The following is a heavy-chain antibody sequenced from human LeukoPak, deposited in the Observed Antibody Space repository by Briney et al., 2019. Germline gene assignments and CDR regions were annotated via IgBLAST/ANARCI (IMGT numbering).Heavy chain of an antibody. J-gene: IGHJ4*02. CDR3: AREGSGYYLTH. V-gene: IGHV3-7*01. Sequence: GSLRLSCAASGFTFSSYWMSWVRQAPGKGLEWVANIKQDGSEKYYVDSVKGRFTISRDNAKNSLYLHASSLRAEDTAVYYCAREGSGYYLTHWGQGTLVTVSS. CDR1: GFTFSSYW. D-gene: IGHD3-3*01. CDR2: IKQDGSEK.